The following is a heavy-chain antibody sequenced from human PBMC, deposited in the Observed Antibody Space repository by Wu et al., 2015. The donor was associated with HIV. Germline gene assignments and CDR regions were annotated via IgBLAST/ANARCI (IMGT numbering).Heavy chain of an antibody. V-gene: IGHV1-2*02. Sequence: QVQLVQSGAEVKKPEASVKVSCKASGYTFTDYYMHWVRQAPGQGLEWMGWINPNSGGTNYAQKFQGRVTMTRDTSISTAYMELSRLRSDDTAVYYCARDRPTGAGYSGYVAGYWGQGTLVTVSS. CDR3: ARDRPTGAGYSGYVAGY. CDR1: GYTFTDYY. CDR2: INPNSGGT. J-gene: IGHJ4*02. D-gene: IGHD5-12*01.